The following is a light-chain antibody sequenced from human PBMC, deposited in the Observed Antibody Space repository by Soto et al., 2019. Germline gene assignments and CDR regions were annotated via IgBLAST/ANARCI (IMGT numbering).Light chain of an antibody. J-gene: IGKJ4*01. V-gene: IGKV1-27*01. Sequence: DVQMTQSPSSLSASVGDRVTITCRAGHDINIYLAWYQQKPGKEPALLIDEASILQTGVPSRFRGSGSGTDFTLTISSLQPEDVATYYCQKYDSAPLAFGGGTKVEIK. CDR1: HDINIY. CDR2: EAS. CDR3: QKYDSAPLA.